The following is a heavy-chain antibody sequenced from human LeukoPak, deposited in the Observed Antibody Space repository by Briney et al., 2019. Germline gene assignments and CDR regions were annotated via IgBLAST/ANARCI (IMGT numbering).Heavy chain of an antibody. Sequence: GGSLRLSCAASGFTFSSYWMSWVRQAPGKGLEWVANIKQDGSEKYYVDSVKGRFTISRDNAKNSLYLQMNSLRAEDTAVYYCARAVYYYDSSGYHLAYYFDYWGQGTLVTVSS. D-gene: IGHD3-22*01. V-gene: IGHV3-7*01. CDR3: ARAVYYYDSSGYHLAYYFDY. CDR2: IKQDGSEK. CDR1: GFTFSSYW. J-gene: IGHJ4*02.